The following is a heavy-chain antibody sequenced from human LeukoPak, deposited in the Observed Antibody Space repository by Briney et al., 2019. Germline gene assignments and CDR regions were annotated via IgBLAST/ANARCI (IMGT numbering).Heavy chain of an antibody. Sequence: PSETLSLTCAVYGGSFSGYYWSWIRQPPGKGLEWIGEINHSGSTNYNPSLKSRVTISLDTSRNQFSLKLSSVTAADTAVYYCARSPLAFYDSSGYPRVWFDPWGQGTLVTVSS. CDR3: ARSPLAFYDSSGYPRVWFDP. D-gene: IGHD3-22*01. CDR1: GGSFSGYY. J-gene: IGHJ5*02. V-gene: IGHV4-34*01. CDR2: INHSGST.